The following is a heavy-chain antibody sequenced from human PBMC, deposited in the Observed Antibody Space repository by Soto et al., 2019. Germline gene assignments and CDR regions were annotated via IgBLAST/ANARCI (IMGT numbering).Heavy chain of an antibody. V-gene: IGHV3-30-3*01. Sequence: QVQLVESGGGVVQPGRSLRLSCAASGFTFSSYAMHWVRQAPGKGLEWVAVISYDGSNKYYADSVKGRFTISRDNSKNTLYLQMNSLRAEDTAVYYCAREVSDNWNDGSQFDYWVQGTLVTVSS. CDR2: ISYDGSNK. CDR3: AREVSDNWNDGSQFDY. J-gene: IGHJ4*02. D-gene: IGHD1-20*01. CDR1: GFTFSSYA.